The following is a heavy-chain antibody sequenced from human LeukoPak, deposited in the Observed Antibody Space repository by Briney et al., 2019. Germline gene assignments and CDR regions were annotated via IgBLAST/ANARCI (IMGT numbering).Heavy chain of an antibody. CDR1: GYTLTELS. CDR2: FDPEDGET. CDR3: ATDLGYCSSTSCYSIG. V-gene: IGHV1-24*01. D-gene: IGHD2-2*01. J-gene: IGHJ4*02. Sequence: ASVKVSCKVSGYTLTELSMHWVRQAPGKGLEWTGGFDPEDGETIYAQKFQGRVTMIEATSTDTAYMELRSLRSEDTAVYYCATDLGYCSSTSCYSIGWGQGTLVTVSS.